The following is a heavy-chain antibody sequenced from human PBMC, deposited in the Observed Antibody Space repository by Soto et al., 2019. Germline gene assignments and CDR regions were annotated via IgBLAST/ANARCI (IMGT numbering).Heavy chain of an antibody. V-gene: IGHV1-2*04. CDR2: INPNSGGT. CDR1: GYTFTGYY. J-gene: IGHJ3*02. D-gene: IGHD2-2*01. Sequence: GASVKVSCKASGYTFTGYYMHWVRQAPGQGLEWMGWINPNSGGTNYAQKFQGWVTMTRDTSISTAYMELSRLRSDDTAVYYCAREGGYCNSTSCHDAFDIWGQGTMVTVSS. CDR3: AREGGYCNSTSCHDAFDI.